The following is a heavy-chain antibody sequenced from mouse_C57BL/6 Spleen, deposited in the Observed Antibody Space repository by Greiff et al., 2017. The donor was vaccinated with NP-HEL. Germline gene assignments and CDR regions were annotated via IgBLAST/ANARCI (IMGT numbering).Heavy chain of an antibody. CDR1: GFNIKDDY. Sequence: EVQLQQSGAELVRPGASVKLSCTASGFNIKDDYMHWVKQRPEQGLEWIGWIDPENGDTEYASKFQGKATITADTSSNTAYLQLSSLTSEDTAVYYCTTVYYGSSYYAMDYWGQGTSVTVSS. D-gene: IGHD1-1*01. J-gene: IGHJ4*01. CDR2: IDPENGDT. CDR3: TTVYYGSSYYAMDY. V-gene: IGHV14-4*01.